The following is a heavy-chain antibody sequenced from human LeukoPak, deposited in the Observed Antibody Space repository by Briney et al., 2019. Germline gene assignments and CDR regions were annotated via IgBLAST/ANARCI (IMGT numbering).Heavy chain of an antibody. V-gene: IGHV4-39*01. D-gene: IGHD3-10*01. CDR1: AGSISSSSHH. Sequence: SETLSLTCTVSAGSISSSSHHWGWIRQSPGKGLEWIGSIYYGRTTYYNPSLNSRVTISVVTSKNQFSLQLNSVTPEDTAVYYCARGPGALLHWGQGILVTVSS. CDR3: ARGPGALLH. J-gene: IGHJ4*02. CDR2: IYYGRTT.